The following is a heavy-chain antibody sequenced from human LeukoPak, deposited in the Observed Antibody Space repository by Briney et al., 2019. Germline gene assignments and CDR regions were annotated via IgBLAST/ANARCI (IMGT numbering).Heavy chain of an antibody. V-gene: IGHV4-39*07. Sequence: SETLSLTCTVSGGSISSSSYYWGWIRQPPGTGLEWIGSIYYSGSTYYNPSLKSRVTISVDTSKNQFSLKLSSVTAADTAVYYCARVGYCSSTSCYAYKHWGQGTLVTVSS. CDR1: GGSISSSSYY. CDR2: IYYSGST. D-gene: IGHD2-2*01. J-gene: IGHJ4*02. CDR3: ARVGYCSSTSCYAYKH.